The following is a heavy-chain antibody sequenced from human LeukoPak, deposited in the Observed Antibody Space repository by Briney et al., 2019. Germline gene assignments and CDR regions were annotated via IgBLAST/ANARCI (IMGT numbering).Heavy chain of an antibody. CDR2: IDHSGNT. V-gene: IGHV4-38-2*01. CDR3: VRRAGYLDL. D-gene: IGHD5-18*01. CDR1: DYSINSGHH. Sequence: SETLSPTCGVSDYSINSGHHWAWIRQPPGNGLEWIGSIDHSGNTYHNASLRGRVAISVDTSKNQLSLKLTSVTAADTAVYYCVRRAGYLDLWGQGTQVTVSS. J-gene: IGHJ5*02.